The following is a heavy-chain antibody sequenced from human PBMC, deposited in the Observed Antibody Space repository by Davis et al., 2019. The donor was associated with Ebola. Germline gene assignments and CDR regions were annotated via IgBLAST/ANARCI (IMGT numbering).Heavy chain of an antibody. D-gene: IGHD3-10*01. J-gene: IGHJ6*03. CDR1: GFTFSSYW. Sequence: GESLKISCAASGFTFSSYWMSWVRQAPGKGLEWVANIKQDGSEKYYVDSVKGRFTISRDNAKNSLYLQMNSLRAEDTAVYYCARGLKSMVRGVISPPRRYYYYMDVWGKGTTVTVSS. CDR3: ARGLKSMVRGVISPPRRYYYYMDV. V-gene: IGHV3-7*01. CDR2: IKQDGSEK.